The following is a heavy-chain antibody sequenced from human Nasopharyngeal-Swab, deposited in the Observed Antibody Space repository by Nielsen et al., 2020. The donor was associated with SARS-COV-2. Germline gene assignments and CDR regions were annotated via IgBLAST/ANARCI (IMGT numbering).Heavy chain of an antibody. CDR3: ARGTPGIPGVDY. J-gene: IGHJ4*02. CDR2: VSGDGVTT. Sequence: VRQAPGKGLEYLSAVSGDGVTTHHADSLKGRFTISRDNSKNTVYLQLGSLTAEDMAVYFCARGTPGIPGVDYWGQGTLVTVSS. V-gene: IGHV3-64*02. D-gene: IGHD2-8*02.